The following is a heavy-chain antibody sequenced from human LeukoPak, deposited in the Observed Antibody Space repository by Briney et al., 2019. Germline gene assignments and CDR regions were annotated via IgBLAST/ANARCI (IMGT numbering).Heavy chain of an antibody. CDR1: GDSVSSNSAA. J-gene: IGHJ6*02. D-gene: IGHD6-19*01. CDR3: ARGSHGSGWYLYYYYGMDV. CDR2: TYYRSKWYN. Sequence: SQALSLTCAISGDSVSSNSAAWNWLRQSPSRGLEWLGRTYYRSKWYNEYAVSVKSRITINPDTSKNQFSLHLNSVTPEDTAVYYCARGSHGSGWYLYYYYGMDVWGQGTTVTVSS. V-gene: IGHV6-1*01.